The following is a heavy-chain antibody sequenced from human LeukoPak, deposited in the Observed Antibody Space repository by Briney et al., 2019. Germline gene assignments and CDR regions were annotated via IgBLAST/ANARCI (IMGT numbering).Heavy chain of an antibody. CDR1: GYTFTNNY. Sequence: AASVKVSCTASGYTFTNNYLHWERQAPGQGLEWMGMIYPRDGSTSYAQNFQGRVTVTRDTSTTTVHMELRGLRSEDTAVYYCARDQEGFGYWGQGTVVTVSS. CDR3: ARDQEGFGY. J-gene: IGHJ4*02. CDR2: IYPRDGST. V-gene: IGHV1-46*01.